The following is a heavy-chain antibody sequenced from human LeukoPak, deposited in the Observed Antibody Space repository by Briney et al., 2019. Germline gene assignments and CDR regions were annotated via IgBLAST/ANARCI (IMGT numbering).Heavy chain of an antibody. CDR1: GFTFSSYG. CDR2: ISGSGGST. D-gene: IGHD6-19*01. V-gene: IGHV3-23*01. CDR3: AKEALPGIAVAGRVY. J-gene: IGHJ4*02. Sequence: GSLRLSCAASGFTFSSYGMSWVRQAPGMGLEWVSAISGSGGSTYYADSVRGRFTISRDNSKNTVYPQMNSLRAEDTAVYFCAKEALPGIAVAGRVYWGQGTLVAVSS.